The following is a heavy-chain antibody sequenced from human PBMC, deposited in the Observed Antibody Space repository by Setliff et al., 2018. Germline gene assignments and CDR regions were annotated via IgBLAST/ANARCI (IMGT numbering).Heavy chain of an antibody. J-gene: IGHJ4*02. V-gene: IGHV1-46*01. CDR3: ARAGLAAAGRKGVFDH. CDR1: GYSFTSHY. CDR2: INPGGLSS. Sequence: VASVKVSCKTSGYSFTSHYMHWVRQAPGQGLEWMGIINPGGLSSSSTQKFEGRVTMTRDTSTSTVYMELNSPTSDDTAVYYCARAGLAAAGRKGVFDHWGQGTLVTVSS. D-gene: IGHD6-25*01.